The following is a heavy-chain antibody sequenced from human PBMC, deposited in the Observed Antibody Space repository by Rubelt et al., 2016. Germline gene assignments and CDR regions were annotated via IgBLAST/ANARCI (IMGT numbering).Heavy chain of an antibody. CDR2: IYYSGNT. D-gene: IGHD2-15*01. J-gene: IGHJ4*02. CDR1: GDSITSSSYY. CDR3: ARHYCSSGSCYSFDY. V-gene: IGHV4-61*05. Sequence: QLQLQESGPGLVKPSETLSLTCTVSGDSITSSSYYWGWIRQPPGKGLEWIGYIYYSGNTNYNPSLKSRVTISVDTAKNQCSLKLGSVTAAETAVYSCARHYCSSGSCYSFDYWGQGTLVTVSS.